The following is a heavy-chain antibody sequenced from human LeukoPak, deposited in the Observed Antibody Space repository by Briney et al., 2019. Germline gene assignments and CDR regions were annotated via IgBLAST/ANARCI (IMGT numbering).Heavy chain of an antibody. V-gene: IGHV6-1*01. D-gene: IGHD3-10*01. CDR3: ARAGCGSGTYPVHDFDF. CDR1: GDSVSSDSAA. J-gene: IGHJ4*02. CDR2: TYYRSRWYN. Sequence: QQSGPGLVKPSQTLSLTCAIPGDSVSSDSAAWNWIRQSPSRGLEWLGRTYYRSRWYNDYAVSVKSRITINPDTSKNQFSLQLNSVTPEDTAVYYCARAGCGSGTYPVHDFDFWGQGTLVTVSS.